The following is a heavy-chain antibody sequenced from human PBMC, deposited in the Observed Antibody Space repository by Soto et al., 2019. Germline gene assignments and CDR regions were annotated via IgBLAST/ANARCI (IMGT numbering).Heavy chain of an antibody. V-gene: IGHV3-7*03. CDR1: GFTFSSYW. CDR2: IKGGGSGK. J-gene: IGHJ4*02. D-gene: IGHD3-9*01. Sequence: GGSLRLSCAASGFTFSSYWMSWVRQAPGKGLEWVANIKGGGSGKYYVDSVKGRFTISRDNSKNTLYLQMNSLRAEGTAVYYCARLEGLATISYYFDFWGPGALVTVSS. CDR3: ARLEGLATISYYFDF.